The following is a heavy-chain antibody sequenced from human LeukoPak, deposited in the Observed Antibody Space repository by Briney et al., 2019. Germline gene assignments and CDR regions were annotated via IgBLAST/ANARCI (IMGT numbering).Heavy chain of an antibody. CDR1: GFTFGSYE. CDR3: ARDSYGYDY. J-gene: IGHJ4*02. D-gene: IGHD5-18*01. Sequence: GGSLRLSCAASGFTFGSYEMNWVRQAPGKGLEWVSYISSSGSTIYYADSVKGRFTISRDNAKNSLYLQMNSLRAEDTAVYYCARDSYGYDYWGQGTLVTVSS. CDR2: ISSSGSTI. V-gene: IGHV3-48*03.